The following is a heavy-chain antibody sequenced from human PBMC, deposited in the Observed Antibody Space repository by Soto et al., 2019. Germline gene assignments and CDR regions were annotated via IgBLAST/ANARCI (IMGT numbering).Heavy chain of an antibody. V-gene: IGHV3-7*03. CDR1: GFTFSSYW. D-gene: IGHD4-17*01. CDR2: IKRDGSEK. J-gene: IGHJ5*02. CDR3: ARSYGDYLNWFDP. Sequence: EVQLVESGGGLVQPGGSLRLSCAASGFTFSSYWMSWVRQAPGKGLEWVANIKRDGSEKYYVDSVKGRFTISRDNAKNSLYLQMNSLRAEDTAGYYGARSYGDYLNWFDPWGQGTMVTVSS.